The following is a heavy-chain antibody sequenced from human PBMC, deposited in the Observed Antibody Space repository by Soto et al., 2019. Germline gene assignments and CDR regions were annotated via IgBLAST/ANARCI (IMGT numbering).Heavy chain of an antibody. D-gene: IGHD2-2*03. V-gene: IGHV3-48*01. J-gene: IGHJ4*02. CDR3: AYLDIVVLPAAIRSDY. Sequence: GGSLRLSCAASGFTFSSYSMNWVRQAPGKGLEWVSYISSSSSTIYYADSVKGRFTISRDNAKNSLYLQMNSLRAEDTAVYYYAYLDIVVLPAAIRSDYWGQGTLVTVSS. CDR2: ISSSSSTI. CDR1: GFTFSSYS.